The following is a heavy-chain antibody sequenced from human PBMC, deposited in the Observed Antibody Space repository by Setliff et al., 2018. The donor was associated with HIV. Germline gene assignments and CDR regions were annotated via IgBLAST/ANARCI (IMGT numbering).Heavy chain of an antibody. CDR3: ATDRTQTGISLVRGRLTDPAKYPLDY. J-gene: IGHJ4*02. Sequence: ASVKVSCKASDYPFSNFGISWVRQAPGQGLEWMAWINVYNGDTSFAQKFQGRVTMTKDTSTGTAYMELSSLRSDDTAVYYCATDRTQTGISLVRGRLTDPAKYPLDYWGRGTLVTVSS. V-gene: IGHV1-18*01. CDR2: INVYNGDT. D-gene: IGHD3-10*01. CDR1: DYPFSNFG.